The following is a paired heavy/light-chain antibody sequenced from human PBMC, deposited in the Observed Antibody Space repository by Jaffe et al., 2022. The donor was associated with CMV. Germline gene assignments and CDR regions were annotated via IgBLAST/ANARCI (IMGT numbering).Heavy chain of an antibody. J-gene: IGHJ5*02. CDR1: GDSISTRNYY. CDR2: IYYSGST. D-gene: IGHD6-13*01. Sequence: QLQLQESGPGLVKPSETLSLTCTVSGDSISTRNYYWGWIRQSSGKRLEWIGSIYYSGSTYYNPSLQSRVTISVDTSKSHFSLKLNSVTAADTAVYYCARHSSPLAAAYDPWGQGTLVTVAS. V-gene: IGHV4-39*01. CDR3: ARHSSPLAAAYDP.
Light chain of an antibody. J-gene: IGLJ2*01. CDR2: ENN. CDR1: SGNIARYY. Sequence: NFVLTQPHSVSASPGQTVTISCARSSGNIARYYVQWYQQRPGSAPTTVIYENNQRPSGVPDRFSGSIDSSSNSASLTISGLKTEDEADYFCQSYDNTNQLFGGGTKLTVL. V-gene: IGLV6-57*04. CDR3: QSYDNTNQL.